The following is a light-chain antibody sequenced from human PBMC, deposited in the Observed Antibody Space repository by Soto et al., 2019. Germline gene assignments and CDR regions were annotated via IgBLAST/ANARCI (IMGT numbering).Light chain of an antibody. J-gene: IGKJ1*01. CDR1: QSVSSRY. CDR2: GAS. CDR3: QQYDSPQT. Sequence: EIVLTQSPGTLSLSPGERATLSCRASQSVSSRYLAWYQQKPGQTPRLLIYGASSRATGIPDRFSGSGSGTAFTPTISRLEPEDFAVYYCQQYDSPQTFGQGTKVDIK. V-gene: IGKV3-20*01.